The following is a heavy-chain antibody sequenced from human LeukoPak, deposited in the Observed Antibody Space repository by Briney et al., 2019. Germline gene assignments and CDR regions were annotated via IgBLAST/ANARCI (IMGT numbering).Heavy chain of an antibody. CDR1: GGSFSGYY. J-gene: IGHJ4*02. CDR3: AIGPYSRKGYFDY. CDR2: INHSGST. D-gene: IGHD3-16*01. Sequence: PSETLSLTCAVYGGSFSGYYWSWIRQPPGKGLEWIGEINHSGSTNYNPSLKSRVTISVDTSKNQFSLKLSSVTAADTAVYYCAIGPYSRKGYFDYWGQGTLVTVSS. V-gene: IGHV4-34*01.